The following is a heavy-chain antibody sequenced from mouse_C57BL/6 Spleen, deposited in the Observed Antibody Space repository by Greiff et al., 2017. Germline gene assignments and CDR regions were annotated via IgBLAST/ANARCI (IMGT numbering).Heavy chain of an antibody. V-gene: IGHV1-59*01. D-gene: IGHD1-1*01. Sequence: QVQLQQPGAELVRPGTSVKLSCKASGYTFTSYWMHWVKQRPGQGLEWIGVIDPSDSYTNYNQKFKGKATLTVDTSSSTAYMQLSSLTSEDSAVYYCARGRNYDYFDYWGQGTTLTVSS. CDR2: IDPSDSYT. J-gene: IGHJ2*01. CDR3: ARGRNYDYFDY. CDR1: GYTFTSYW.